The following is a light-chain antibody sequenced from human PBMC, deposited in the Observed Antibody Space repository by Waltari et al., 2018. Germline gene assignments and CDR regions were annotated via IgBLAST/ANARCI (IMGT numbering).Light chain of an antibody. V-gene: IGLV2-14*03. CDR1: SSDVGNYNS. CDR3: SSQSSDNIVL. Sequence: QSALTQPASVSGSHGQSITISCTGTSSDVGNYNSVSWYQDHPGQGPKVIIYDVSDRPSGVSARFSGSKSGNTASLTISGLQAEDEADYYCSSQSSDNIVLFGGGTKVTVL. CDR2: DVS. J-gene: IGLJ3*02.